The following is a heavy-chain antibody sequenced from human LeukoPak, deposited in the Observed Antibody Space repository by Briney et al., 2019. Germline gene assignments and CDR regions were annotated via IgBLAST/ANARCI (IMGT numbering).Heavy chain of an antibody. Sequence: ASVTVSCKVSGYTLTELSMHWVRQAPGKGLEWMGGFDPEDGETIHAQKFQGRVTMTEDTSTDTAYMELSSLRSEDTAVYYCATEVDYADAFDIWGQGTMVTVSS. CDR1: GYTLTELS. CDR3: ATEVDYADAFDI. J-gene: IGHJ3*02. D-gene: IGHD4-17*01. CDR2: FDPEDGET. V-gene: IGHV1-24*01.